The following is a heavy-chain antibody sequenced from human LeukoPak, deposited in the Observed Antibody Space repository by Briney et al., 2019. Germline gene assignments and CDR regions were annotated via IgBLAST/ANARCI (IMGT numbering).Heavy chain of an antibody. J-gene: IGHJ4*02. CDR1: GFTFSNYR. D-gene: IGHD3-22*01. CDR2: ITSSGSYI. CDR3: ARDTDYYDSSGYYYYFDY. Sequence: GGSLRLSCAASGFTFSNYRMNWVRQAPGRGLEWVSSITSSGSYIYYADSVKGRFTISRDNAKNSLYLQMDSLRAEDTAVYCCARDTDYYDSSGYYYYFDYWGQGTLVTVSS. V-gene: IGHV3-21*01.